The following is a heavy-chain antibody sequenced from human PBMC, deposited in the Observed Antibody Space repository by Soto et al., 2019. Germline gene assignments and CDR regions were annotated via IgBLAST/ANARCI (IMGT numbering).Heavy chain of an antibody. Sequence: QITLKESGPTLVKPTQTLTLTCTFSGFSLSTSGVGVGWIRQPPGKALEWLALTYWDDDKRYSPSLKSRLTITTDTSKSRVVRTMTNMDPVDTATYYCAHTGYYYDSSGYGHWGQGTLVTVSS. J-gene: IGHJ4*02. CDR1: GFSLSTSGVG. D-gene: IGHD3-22*01. CDR3: AHTGYYYDSSGYGH. CDR2: TYWDDDK. V-gene: IGHV2-5*02.